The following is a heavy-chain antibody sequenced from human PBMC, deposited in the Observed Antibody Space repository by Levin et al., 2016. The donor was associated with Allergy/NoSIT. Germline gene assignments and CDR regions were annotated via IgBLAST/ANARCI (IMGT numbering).Heavy chain of an antibody. CDR2: IHPDDSDT. CDR1: GYTFTHYW. V-gene: IGHV5-51*01. Sequence: GESLKISCQAFGYTFTHYWIAWVRQKPGKGPELMGIIHPDDSDTTYSPSFQGQVIMSADKSISTAYLQWTSLKASDTATYYCARRDRYGTSSNWFDPWGQGTQVTVSS. CDR3: ARRDRYGTSSNWFDP. J-gene: IGHJ5*02. D-gene: IGHD3/OR15-3a*01.